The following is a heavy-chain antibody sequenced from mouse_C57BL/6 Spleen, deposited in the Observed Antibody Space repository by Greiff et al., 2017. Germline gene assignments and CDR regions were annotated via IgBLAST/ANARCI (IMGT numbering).Heavy chain of an antibody. V-gene: IGHV1-53*01. J-gene: IGHJ2*01. CDR2: INPSNGGT. D-gene: IGHD1-1*01. CDR3: ARSTTVVATDDY. CDR1: GYTFTSYW. Sequence: QVQLQQSGTELVKPGASVKLSCKASGYTFTSYWMHWVKQRPGQGLEWIGNINPSNGGTNYNEKFKSKATLTVDKASSTAYMQLSSLTSEDSAVYYCARSTTVVATDDYWGQGTTLTVSS.